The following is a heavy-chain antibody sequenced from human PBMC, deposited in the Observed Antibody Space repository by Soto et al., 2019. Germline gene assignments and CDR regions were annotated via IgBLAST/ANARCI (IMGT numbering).Heavy chain of an antibody. V-gene: IGHV3-72*01. D-gene: IGHD6-25*01. CDR1: GFTCSDHH. CDR2: SRNKANNYTT. J-gene: IGHJ4*02. CDR3: ARYRAGYYYDY. Sequence: EVQLVESGGGLVQAGGSLRLSCAASGFTCSDHHMDWVRQAPGKGLEWVGRSRNKANNYTTEYAASVRGRFTISRDDSKNSLYLEMNSLKTEDTAVYYCARYRAGYYYDYWGQGTLVAVSS.